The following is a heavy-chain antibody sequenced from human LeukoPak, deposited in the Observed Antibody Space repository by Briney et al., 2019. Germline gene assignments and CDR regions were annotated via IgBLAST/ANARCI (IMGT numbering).Heavy chain of an antibody. V-gene: IGHV4-34*01. D-gene: IGHD3-22*01. Sequence: SETLSLTCAVYGGSFSGYYWSWIRQPPGKGLEWIGEINHSGSTNYNPSLKSRVTISVDTSKNQFSLKLSSVTAADTAVYYCARSLRDTHYCDSSGYYPGDYWGQGTLVTVAS. J-gene: IGHJ4*02. CDR1: GGSFSGYY. CDR2: INHSGST. CDR3: ARSLRDTHYCDSSGYYPGDY.